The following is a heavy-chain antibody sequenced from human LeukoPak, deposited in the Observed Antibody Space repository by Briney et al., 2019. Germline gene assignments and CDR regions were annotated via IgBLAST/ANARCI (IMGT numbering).Heavy chain of an antibody. CDR3: ARDLKAADYDTEGSFDI. J-gene: IGHJ3*02. Sequence: ASVKVSCKASGYTFTGYYMHWVRQAPGQGLEWMGIINPSGGGTSYAQKFQGRVTMTRDTSTSTVYMEVSSLRSEDTAVYYCARDLKAADYDTEGSFDIWGQGTMVTVSS. CDR1: GYTFTGYY. V-gene: IGHV1-46*01. D-gene: IGHD3-22*01. CDR2: INPSGGGT.